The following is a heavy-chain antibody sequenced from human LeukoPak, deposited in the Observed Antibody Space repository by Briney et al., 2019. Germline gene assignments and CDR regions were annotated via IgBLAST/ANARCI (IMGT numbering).Heavy chain of an antibody. J-gene: IGHJ4*02. V-gene: IGHV4-59*01. CDR3: AQYPGYTDY. CDR2: IYSSGST. Sequence: PSETLSLTCTVSGGSISSYYWSWIRQPPGKGLEWIGYIYSSGSTNYNPSLKGRVTISVDTSKNQFSLKLSTVTAADTAVYYSAQYPGYTDYWGQGTLVTVSS. CDR1: GGSISSYY. D-gene: IGHD6-13*01.